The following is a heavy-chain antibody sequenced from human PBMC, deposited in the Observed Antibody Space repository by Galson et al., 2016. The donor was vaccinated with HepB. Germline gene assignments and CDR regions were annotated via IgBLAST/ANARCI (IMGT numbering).Heavy chain of an antibody. Sequence: SVKVSCKASGYRFTTFYVHWVRQAPGQGLEWIGRIMPEDGYTIYAQKFQGRVTITRDTSTSTVYMDLRSLMSADTGVYYCARDGHKWDFDYWVQGSLVTVSS. CDR2: IMPEDGYT. J-gene: IGHJ4*02. CDR1: GYRFTTFY. CDR3: ARDGHKWDFDY. D-gene: IGHD1-26*01. V-gene: IGHV1-46*01.